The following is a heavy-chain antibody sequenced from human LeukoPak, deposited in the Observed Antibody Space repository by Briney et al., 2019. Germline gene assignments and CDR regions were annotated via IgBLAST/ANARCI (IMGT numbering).Heavy chain of an antibody. CDR2: IYYSGST. J-gene: IGHJ5*02. CDR1: GGSISSSSYY. Sequence: SETLSLTCTVSGGSISSSSYYWGWIRRPPGKGLKWIGSIYYSGSTYYNPSLKSRVTISVDTSKNQFSLKLSSVTAADTAVYYCARRLRGIAAAGGFDPWGQGTLVTVSS. V-gene: IGHV4-39*01. CDR3: ARRLRGIAAAGGFDP. D-gene: IGHD6-13*01.